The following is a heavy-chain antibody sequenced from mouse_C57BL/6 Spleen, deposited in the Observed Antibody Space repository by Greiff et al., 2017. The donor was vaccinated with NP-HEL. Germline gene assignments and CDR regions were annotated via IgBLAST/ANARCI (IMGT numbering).Heavy chain of an antibody. V-gene: IGHV1-69*01. CDR2: IDPSDSYT. CDR1: GYTFTSYW. CDR3: ARGGIPYAMDY. Sequence: VQLQQSGAELVMPGASVKLSCKASGYTFTSYWMHWVKQRPGQGLEWIGEIDPSDSYTNYNQKFTGKSTLTVDKSSSTAYMHLSSLTSEDSAVYYCARGGIPYAMDYWGQGTSVTVSS. J-gene: IGHJ4*01.